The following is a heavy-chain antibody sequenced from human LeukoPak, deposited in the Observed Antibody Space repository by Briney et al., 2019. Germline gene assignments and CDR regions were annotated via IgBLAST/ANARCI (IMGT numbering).Heavy chain of an antibody. CDR1: GGSISSGSYC. Sequence: SETLSLTCTVSGGSISSGSYCWSWIRQPAGKGLEWIGHIHTSGNTNYNPSLKSRVTISVDTSKNQFSLKLSSVTAAETAVYYCARPHYAYYYYMDVWGKGTTVTISS. CDR2: IHTSGNT. CDR3: ARPHYAYYYYMDV. V-gene: IGHV4-61*09. J-gene: IGHJ6*03.